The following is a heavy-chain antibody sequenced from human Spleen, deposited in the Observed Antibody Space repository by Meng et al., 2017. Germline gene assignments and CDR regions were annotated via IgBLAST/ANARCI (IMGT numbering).Heavy chain of an antibody. CDR2: INTNTGDP. Sequence: VQLVQSGVELKKPGASVKVSCKASGYTFTNYAINWVRQAPGQGLEWMGWINTNTGDPTYAQAFTGRFVFSLDTSVNTAYLQISSLKVGDTAVYYCARAATSAGYWFDPWGQGALVTVSS. CDR1: GYTFTNYA. J-gene: IGHJ5*02. D-gene: IGHD6-19*01. V-gene: IGHV7-4-1*02. CDR3: ARAATSAGYWFDP.